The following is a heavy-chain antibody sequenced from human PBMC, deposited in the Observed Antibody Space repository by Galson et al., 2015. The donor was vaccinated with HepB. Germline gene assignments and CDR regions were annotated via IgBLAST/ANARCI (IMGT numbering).Heavy chain of an antibody. V-gene: IGHV4-38-2*02. CDR3: ALVVQPLDY. CDR2: IYHSGST. Sequence: ETLSLTCTVSGYSISSGYYWGWIRQPPGKGLEWIGNIYHSGSTYYNPSLKSRVTISVDTSKNQFSLKLSSVTAADTAVYYCALVVQPLDYWGQGTLVTVSS. CDR1: GYSISSGYY. J-gene: IGHJ4*02. D-gene: IGHD2-15*01.